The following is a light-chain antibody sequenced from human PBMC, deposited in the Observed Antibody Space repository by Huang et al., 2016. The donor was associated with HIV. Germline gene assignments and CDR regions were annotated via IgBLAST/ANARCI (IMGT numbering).Light chain of an antibody. J-gene: IGKJ2*01. Sequence: DIQMTQSPSSLSASVGDRVTITCRASHNISSYLNWYHQKPGKAPKLLFYAASSLQSGVPSRFRGSGSGTDFTLAIGSLQPEDFATYYCQQSFNARYTCGQGTKLAIK. CDR3: QQSFNARYT. CDR1: HNISSY. V-gene: IGKV1-39*01. CDR2: AAS.